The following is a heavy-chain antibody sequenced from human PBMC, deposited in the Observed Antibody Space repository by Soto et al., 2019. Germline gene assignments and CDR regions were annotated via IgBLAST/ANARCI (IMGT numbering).Heavy chain of an antibody. CDR2: IIPIFGTA. CDR1: GGSFSSYA. CDR3: ARDDSGSYFY. D-gene: IGHD1-26*01. V-gene: IGHV1-69*13. J-gene: IGHJ4*02. Sequence: ASVKVSCKASGGSFSSYAISLVRQAPGQGLEWMGGIIPIFGTANYAQKFQGRVTITADESTSTAYMELSSLRSEDTAVYYCARDDSGSYFYWGQGTLVTVSS.